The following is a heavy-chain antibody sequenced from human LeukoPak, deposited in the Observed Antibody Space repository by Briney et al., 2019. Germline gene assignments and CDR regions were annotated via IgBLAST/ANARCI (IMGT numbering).Heavy chain of an antibody. CDR1: GYSISSGYY. D-gene: IGHD1-7*01. CDR3: ARVISITGTTYYFDY. V-gene: IGHV4-38-2*01. CDR2: IYHSGST. J-gene: IGHJ4*02. Sequence: PSETLSLTXAVSGYSISSGYYWGWIRHPPGKGLEWIGSIYHSGSTYYNPSLKSRVTISVDTSKNQFSLKLSSVTAADTAVYYCARVISITGTTYYFDYWGQGTLVTVSS.